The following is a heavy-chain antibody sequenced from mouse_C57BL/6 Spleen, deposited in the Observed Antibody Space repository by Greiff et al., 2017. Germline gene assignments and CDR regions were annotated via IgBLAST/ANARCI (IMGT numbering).Heavy chain of an antibody. CDR2: INPSTGGT. D-gene: IGHD1-1*01. Sequence: EVQLQQSGPELVKPGASVKISCKASGYSFTGYYMTWVKQSPEKSLEWIGEINPSTGGTTYNQKLKAKATLTVDKSSSTAYMQLKIVTSADSSVEYYARHCYGISYPIAYWGQGTLVTVSA. J-gene: IGHJ3*01. V-gene: IGHV1-42*01. CDR3: ARHCYGISYPIAY. CDR1: GYSFTGYY.